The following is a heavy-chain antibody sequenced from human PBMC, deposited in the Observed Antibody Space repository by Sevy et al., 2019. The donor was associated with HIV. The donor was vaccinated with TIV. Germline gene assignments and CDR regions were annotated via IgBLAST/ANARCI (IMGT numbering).Heavy chain of an antibody. Sequence: GGSLRLSCAASGFIFSDRYMNWIRQAPGKGLEWIAYITSNGNTIYYADSVKGRFTISRDNAKNSLFLQMNSLRAEDTAVYYCASSLLVDGRWGPPYGMDAWGQGTTVTVSS. D-gene: IGHD3-16*01. J-gene: IGHJ6*02. CDR1: GFIFSDRY. CDR3: ASSLLVDGRWGPPYGMDA. V-gene: IGHV3-11*01. CDR2: ITSNGNTI.